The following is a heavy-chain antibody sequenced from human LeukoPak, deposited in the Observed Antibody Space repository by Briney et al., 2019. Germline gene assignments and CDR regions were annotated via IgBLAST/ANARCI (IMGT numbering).Heavy chain of an antibody. J-gene: IGHJ4*02. CDR3: ARERRIAAAGFDY. Sequence: SETLSLTCTVSGGSISSYYWSWLRQPPGKGLDWIGYIYYSGSTNYNPSLKSRVTISVDTSKNQFSLKLSSVTAADTAVYYCARERRIAAAGFDYWGQGTLVTVSS. D-gene: IGHD6-13*01. V-gene: IGHV4-59*01. CDR2: IYYSGST. CDR1: GGSISSYY.